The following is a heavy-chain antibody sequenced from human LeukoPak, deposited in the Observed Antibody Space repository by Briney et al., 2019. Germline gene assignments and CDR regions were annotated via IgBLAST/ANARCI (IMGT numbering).Heavy chain of an antibody. V-gene: IGHV5-51*01. Sequence: PGESLKISCKGSGYSFSTYWIGWVRQMPGKGLELMGIIYPGDSATTYSPSFQGQVTISVDKSISTAYLQWSTLKASDTAMYYCARRVNSGYYFDYWAQGTLVTVSS. CDR2: IYPGDSAT. CDR3: ARRVNSGYYFDY. D-gene: IGHD3-22*01. J-gene: IGHJ4*02. CDR1: GYSFSTYW.